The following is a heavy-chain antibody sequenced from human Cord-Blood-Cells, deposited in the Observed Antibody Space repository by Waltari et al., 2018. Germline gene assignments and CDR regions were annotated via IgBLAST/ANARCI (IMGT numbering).Heavy chain of an antibody. CDR3: ARAPDLGTLDY. Sequence: QVQLVQSGAEVKKPGASVKVSCKASGYPFTSYAMHWVRQAPGQRLEWMGWINAGSGNTKYSQKFQGRVTITRDTSASTAYMELSSLRSEDTAVYYCARAPDLGTLDYWGQGTLVTVSS. CDR2: INAGSGNT. CDR1: GYPFTSYA. D-gene: IGHD7-27*01. J-gene: IGHJ4*02. V-gene: IGHV1-3*01.